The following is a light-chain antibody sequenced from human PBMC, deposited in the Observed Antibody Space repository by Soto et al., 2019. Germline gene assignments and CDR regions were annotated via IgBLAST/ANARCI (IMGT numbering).Light chain of an antibody. CDR1: QSVTNSF. Sequence: EIVLAQSPGTLYLSPGEIATLSCRASQSVTNSFLAWYQQNPGQAPRPLIYGASRRATGIPDGFTGSGSGTDFTLTISRLEHEDFAVYYCKQYVSSPLAFGNGTKVEI. CDR3: KQYVSSPLA. V-gene: IGKV3-20*01. J-gene: IGKJ1*01. CDR2: GAS.